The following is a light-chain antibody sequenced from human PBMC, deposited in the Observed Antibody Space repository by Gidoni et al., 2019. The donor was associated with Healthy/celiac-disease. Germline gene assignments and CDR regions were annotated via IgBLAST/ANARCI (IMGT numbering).Light chain of an antibody. CDR1: QSISSF. J-gene: IGKJ3*01. CDR3: QQSYSTPFT. Sequence: DIQMTQSPSSLSASVGDRVTITCRASQSISSFLNWYQQKPVKAPKLLIYAASSLQSGDPSRFSGSGSGTDFTLTISSLQPEDFSTYYCQQSYSTPFTFXPXTKVDIK. CDR2: AAS. V-gene: IGKV1-39*01.